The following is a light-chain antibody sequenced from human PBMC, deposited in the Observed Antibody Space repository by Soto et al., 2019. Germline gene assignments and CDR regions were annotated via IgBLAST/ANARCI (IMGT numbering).Light chain of an antibody. J-gene: IGKJ4*01. CDR2: GAS. Sequence: EIVLTQSPGTLSLSPGDRATLSCRASQSVSNNYLAWYQQKPGQAPRLLIYGASSRATGVPDRFSGSGSGTDFTLTISRLEPEDFAVYYCLQYGTTPLTFGGGTKV. V-gene: IGKV3-20*01. CDR1: QSVSNNY. CDR3: LQYGTTPLT.